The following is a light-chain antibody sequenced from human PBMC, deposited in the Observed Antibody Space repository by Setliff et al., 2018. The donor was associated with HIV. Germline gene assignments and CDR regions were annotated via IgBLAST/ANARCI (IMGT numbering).Light chain of an antibody. CDR1: SSDVGGYYS. CDR2: DVI. V-gene: IGLV2-14*03. CDR3: SSFTSSSTYV. J-gene: IGLJ1*01. Sequence: QSALTQPASVSGSPGQSITISCTGISSDVGGYYSVSWYQQHPGKAPKLMIYDVINRPSGVSNRFSGSKSANTASLSISGLQAEDEADYFCSSFTSSSTYVFGTGTKVTVL.